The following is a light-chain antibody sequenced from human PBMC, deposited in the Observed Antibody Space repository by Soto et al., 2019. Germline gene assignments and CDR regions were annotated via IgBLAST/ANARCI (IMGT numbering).Light chain of an antibody. CDR3: QQRSNWPT. J-gene: IGKJ1*01. Sequence: EIVLTQSPATLSLSPGERATLSCRASQSISSYLAWYQQKPGQAPRLLIYDASNRATGIPARFSGSGSGTDFTLTISSLEPEDFAVYYCQQRSNWPTFGQGTKVEIE. CDR2: DAS. CDR1: QSISSY. V-gene: IGKV3-11*01.